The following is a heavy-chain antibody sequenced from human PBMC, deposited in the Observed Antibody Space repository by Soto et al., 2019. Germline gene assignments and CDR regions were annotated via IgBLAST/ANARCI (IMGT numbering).Heavy chain of an antibody. J-gene: IGHJ6*03. CDR1: GGSFSGYY. CDR2: INHSGST. D-gene: IGHD3-16*02. Sequence: SETLSLTCAVYGGSFSGYYWSWIRQPPGKGLEWIGEINHSGSTNYNPSLKSRVTISVDTSKNQFSLKLSSVTAADTAVYYCARGRGEFGGVIVHYYYYMDVWGKGTTVTVSS. V-gene: IGHV4-34*01. CDR3: ARGRGEFGGVIVHYYYYMDV.